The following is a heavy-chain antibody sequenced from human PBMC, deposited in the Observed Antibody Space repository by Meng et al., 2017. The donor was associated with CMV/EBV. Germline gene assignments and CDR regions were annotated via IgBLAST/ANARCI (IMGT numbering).Heavy chain of an antibody. CDR3: ATYIGNYINWYFDL. Sequence: LLRSGAGVDKPGASVKVSCKASGYTFPGYYMHWVRQAPGQGLEWMGWINPNSGGTNYAQKFQGRVTMTRDTSISTAYMELSRLRSDDTAVYYCATYIGNYINWYFDLWGRGTLVTVSS. J-gene: IGHJ2*01. D-gene: IGHD1-7*01. V-gene: IGHV1-2*02. CDR2: INPNSGGT. CDR1: GYTFPGYY.